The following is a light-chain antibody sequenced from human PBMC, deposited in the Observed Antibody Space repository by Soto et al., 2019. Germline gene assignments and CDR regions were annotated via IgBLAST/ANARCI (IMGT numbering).Light chain of an antibody. J-gene: IGKJ2*01. CDR3: QHYGRSPYT. V-gene: IGKV3-20*01. CDR2: GAS. CDR1: QSLATSY. Sequence: ELVLTQSPGTLSLSPGERATLSCRASQSLATSYLAWFQQRPGQAPRLLIYGASTRVTGIPDSFSGSGSGTDFSLTISRLETEDFAVYYCQHYGRSPYTFGQGTRLEIK.